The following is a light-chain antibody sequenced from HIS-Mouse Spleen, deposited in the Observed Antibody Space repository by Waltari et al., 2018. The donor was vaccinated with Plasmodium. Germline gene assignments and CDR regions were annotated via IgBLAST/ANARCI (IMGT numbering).Light chain of an antibody. CDR1: ALPKKY. CDR2: EDS. J-gene: IGLJ3*02. Sequence: SYELPQPPSVSVSQGQTARITCPGDALPKKYAYWYQQKSGQAPVLVIYEDSKRPSGIPERFSGSSSGTMATLTISGAQVEDEADYYCYSTDSSGNHRVFGGGTKLTVL. V-gene: IGLV3-10*01. CDR3: YSTDSSGNHRV.